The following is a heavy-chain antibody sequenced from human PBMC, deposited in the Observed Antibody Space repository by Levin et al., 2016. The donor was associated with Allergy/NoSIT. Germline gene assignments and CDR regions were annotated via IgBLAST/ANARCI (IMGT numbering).Heavy chain of an antibody. D-gene: IGHD5-24*01. J-gene: IGHJ6*02. CDR1: GGTFSSYA. CDR3: ASFRRDGYNYDYYYGMDV. Sequence: SVKVSCKASGGTFSSYAISWVRQAPGQGLEWMGGIIPIFGTANYAQKFQGRVTITADKSTSTAYMELSSLRSEDTAVYYCASFRRDGYNYDYYYGMDVWGQGTTVTVSS. CDR2: IIPIFGTA. V-gene: IGHV1-69*06.